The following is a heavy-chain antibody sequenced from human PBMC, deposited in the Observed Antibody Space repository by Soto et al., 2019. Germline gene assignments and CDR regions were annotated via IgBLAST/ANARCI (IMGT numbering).Heavy chain of an antibody. CDR1: GGSFSGYY. CDR2: INHSGST. D-gene: IGHD3-3*01. CDR3: ARHTMSITIFGVVISYWFDP. Sequence: SETLSLTCAVYGGSFSGYYWSWIRQPPGKGLEWIGEINHSGSTYYNPSLKSRVTISVDTSKNQFSLKLSSVTAADTAVYYCARHTMSITIFGVVISYWFDPWGQGTLVTVSS. V-gene: IGHV4-34*01. J-gene: IGHJ5*02.